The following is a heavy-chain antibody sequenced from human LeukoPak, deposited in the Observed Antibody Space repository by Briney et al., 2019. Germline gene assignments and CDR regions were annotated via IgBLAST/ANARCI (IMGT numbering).Heavy chain of an antibody. CDR3: AKDKGSGSGSYYLKYYFDY. J-gene: IGHJ4*02. D-gene: IGHD1-26*01. V-gene: IGHV3-9*01. CDR1: GFTFDDYA. CDR2: ISWNSGSI. Sequence: PGRSLRLSCAASGFTFDDYAMHWVRQAPGKGLEWVSGISWNSGSIGYADSVKGRFTISRDNAKNSLYLQMNSLRAEDTALYYCAKDKGSGSGSYYLKYYFDYWGQGTLVTVSS.